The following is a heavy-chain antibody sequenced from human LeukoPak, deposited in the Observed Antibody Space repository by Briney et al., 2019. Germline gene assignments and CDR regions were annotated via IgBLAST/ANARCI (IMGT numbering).Heavy chain of an antibody. D-gene: IGHD1-26*01. CDR3: ATEDSRSGSYYDP. CDR2: INPKNDDK. J-gene: IGHJ5*02. CDR1: GYIFTDYR. Sequence: ASVKVSFKASGYIFTDYRLHWVRQAPGQGLEWMGRINPKNDDKNYAQKFQGRVTITRDTSIPTVPMALRRLNSDDTHFYFFATEDSRSGSYYDPWGQGTLVTVSS. V-gene: IGHV1-2*05.